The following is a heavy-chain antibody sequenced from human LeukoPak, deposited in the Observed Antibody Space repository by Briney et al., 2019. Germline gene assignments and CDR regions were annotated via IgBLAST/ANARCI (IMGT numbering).Heavy chain of an antibody. CDR2: ISSSSRTI. J-gene: IGHJ4*02. CDR1: GFTFSSYN. Sequence: GGSLRLSCAASGFTFSSYNMNWVRQAPGKGLEWVSYISSSSRTIYYADSVKGRFTISRDNAKNSLYLQMNSLRAEDTAVYYCAKRDYWGQGTLVTVSS. V-gene: IGHV3-48*01. CDR3: AKRDY.